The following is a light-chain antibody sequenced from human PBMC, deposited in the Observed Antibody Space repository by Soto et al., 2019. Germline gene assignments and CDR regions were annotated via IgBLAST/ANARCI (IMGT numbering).Light chain of an antibody. CDR3: QQYGSSPRT. J-gene: IGKJ1*01. Sequence: VCTQSPPTLSLSPGARATLSCRASQSVSSYLTWYQQKPGQPPRLLIYGASSRATGIPDRFSGSGSGTDFTLTISRLEPEDFAVYYCQQYGSSPRTFGQGTKVDI. CDR2: GAS. CDR1: QSVSSY. V-gene: IGKV3-20*01.